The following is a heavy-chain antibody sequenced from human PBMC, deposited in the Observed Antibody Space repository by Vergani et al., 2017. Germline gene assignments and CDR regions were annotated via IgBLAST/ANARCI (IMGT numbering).Heavy chain of an antibody. CDR2: VNPEGTNT. V-gene: IGHV3-74*01. Sequence: EVQLVESGGGLVQPGGSLRLSCAASGFTFSRHWMHWVRQAPGKGLVWVSRVNPEGTNTPYADSVKGRFTISRDNAKNSLYLQMNSLRAEDTAIYFCARENYDNYNGEYWGQGTLVTVSA. CDR3: ARENYDNYNGEY. CDR1: GFTFSRHW. D-gene: IGHD3-22*01. J-gene: IGHJ4*02.